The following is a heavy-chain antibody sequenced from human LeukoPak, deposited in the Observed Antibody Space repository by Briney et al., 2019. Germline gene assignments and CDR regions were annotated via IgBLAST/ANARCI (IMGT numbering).Heavy chain of an antibody. CDR2: ISSSSSTI. CDR3: ARGGHYGSSWYSLGTYYYYYMDV. Sequence: PGGSLRLSCAASGFTFSSYSMNWVRQAPGKGLEWVSYISSSSSTIYYADSVKGRFTISRDNAKNSLYLQMNSLRAEDTALYYCARGGHYGSSWYSLGTYYYYYMDVWGKGTTVTVSS. CDR1: GFTFSSYS. J-gene: IGHJ6*03. D-gene: IGHD6-13*01. V-gene: IGHV3-48*04.